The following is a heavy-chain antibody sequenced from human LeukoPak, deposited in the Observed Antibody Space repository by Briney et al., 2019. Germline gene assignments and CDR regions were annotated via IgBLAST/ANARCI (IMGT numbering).Heavy chain of an antibody. J-gene: IGHJ4*02. CDR3: ARDSSGYGNDY. D-gene: IGHD3-22*01. CDR1: GFTFRNYW. V-gene: IGHV3-7*01. CDR2: IKQDGSET. Sequence: GGSLRLSCAASGFTFRNYWMSWVRQAPGKGLEWVANIKQDGSETYYLDSVKGRFTISRDNAKNSLYLQMNSLRAEDTAVYYCARDSSGYGNDYWGQGTLVTVSS.